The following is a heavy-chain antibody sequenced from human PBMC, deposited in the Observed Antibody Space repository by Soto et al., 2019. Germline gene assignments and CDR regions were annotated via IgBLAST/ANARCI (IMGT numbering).Heavy chain of an antibody. J-gene: IGHJ5*02. CDR1: GFTFSNYV. V-gene: IGHV3-23*01. D-gene: IGHD4-17*01. Sequence: GGSLRLSCAASGFTFSNYVMSWVRHTPGKGLEWVSAITGGGGSTYYADSVKGRFTISRDNSKNMVYLQMNSLRAEDTAVYYCTKVDYDDQRSWGQGTLVTVSS. CDR2: ITGGGGST. CDR3: TKVDYDDQRS.